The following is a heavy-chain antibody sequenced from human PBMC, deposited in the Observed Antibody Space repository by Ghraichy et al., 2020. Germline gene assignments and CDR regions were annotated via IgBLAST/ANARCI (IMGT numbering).Heavy chain of an antibody. CDR2: IYHSGST. J-gene: IGHJ6*03. CDR1: GGSISSNIYS. Sequence: SETLSLTCAVSGGSISSNIYSWNWIRQPLGKGLEWIGYIYHSGSTYYNPSLKSRVTIYVDRYKNQFSLKLSSVTTADTAVYFCARGAVTDKFYMDVWGKGTTFTVSS. CDR3: ARGAVTDKFYMDV. D-gene: IGHD2-21*02. V-gene: IGHV4-30-2*01.